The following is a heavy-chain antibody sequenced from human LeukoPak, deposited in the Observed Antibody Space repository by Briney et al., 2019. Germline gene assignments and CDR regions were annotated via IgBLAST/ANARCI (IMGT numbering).Heavy chain of an antibody. CDR2: ISGDGSGT. CDR3: AEGGQWLIHP. V-gene: IGHV3-43*02. D-gene: IGHD6-19*01. J-gene: IGHJ5*02. CDR1: GFTFEDYV. Sequence: GGSLRLSCTASGFTFEDYVMDWVRQAPGKGLEWVSLISGDGSGTYYGDSVKGRFTISRDNSKNSLYLQMNSLRTEDTAFYYCAEGGQWLIHPWGQGTLVTVSS.